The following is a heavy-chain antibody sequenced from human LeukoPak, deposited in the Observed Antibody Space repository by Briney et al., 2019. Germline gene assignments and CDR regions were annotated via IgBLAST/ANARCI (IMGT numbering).Heavy chain of an antibody. CDR3: AGSDIVVVPAADY. D-gene: IGHD2-2*01. V-gene: IGHV1-18*04. Sequence: ASVKVSCKASGYTFTSYGISWVRQAPGQGLEWMGWISAYNGSTNYAQKLQGRVTMTTDTSTSTAYMELRSLRSDDTAVYYCAGSDIVVVPAADYWGQGTLVAVSS. J-gene: IGHJ4*02. CDR2: ISAYNGST. CDR1: GYTFTSYG.